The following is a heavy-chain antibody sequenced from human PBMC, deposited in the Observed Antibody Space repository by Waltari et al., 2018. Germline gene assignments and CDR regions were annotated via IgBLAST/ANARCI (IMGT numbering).Heavy chain of an antibody. D-gene: IGHD2-8*02. CDR2: IHHSGRI. J-gene: IGHJ4*02. CDR3: ASDRGVGLYLDN. Sequence: QVQLQESGPGLVQPSGTLSLTCAVSGGSISSNYWWSWVRQSPDKGLEWIGQIHHSGRIIYNPSLKSRVTISEDTSKNQFSLKVNAVTAADTAVYYCASDRGVGLYLDNWGQGTLVSVSS. V-gene: IGHV4-4*02. CDR1: GGSISSNYW.